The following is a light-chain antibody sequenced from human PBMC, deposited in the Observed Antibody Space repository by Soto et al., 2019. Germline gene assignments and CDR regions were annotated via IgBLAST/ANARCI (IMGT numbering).Light chain of an antibody. CDR1: QSVSSSY. J-gene: IGKJ1*01. CDR2: GAS. CDR3: QQYGSSRT. Sequence: EIVLTQSPGTLSLSPGERASLSCRASQSVSSSYLAWYKQKPGQAPRLLIYGASTRATGIPDRFSGSGSGTDFSLTIRGLKPEDFAVDYCQQYGSSRTFGQGTKVDIK. V-gene: IGKV3-20*01.